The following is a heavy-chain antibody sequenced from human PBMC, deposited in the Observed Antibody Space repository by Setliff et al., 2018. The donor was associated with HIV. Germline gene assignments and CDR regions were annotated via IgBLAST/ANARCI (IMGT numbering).Heavy chain of an antibody. D-gene: IGHD2-21*02. V-gene: IGHV4-61*01. J-gene: IGHJ4*02. CDR3: ARELYGGNSRPFDY. CDR1: GDSISSSTYY. Sequence: KTSETLSLTCTVSGDSISSSTYYWGWIRQPPGRGLEWIGYIYYTRITDNNPSLEGRVTISVDTSKNQASLRLKSVTTADTAVYYCARELYGGNSRPFDYWGQGALVTVSS. CDR2: IYYTRIT.